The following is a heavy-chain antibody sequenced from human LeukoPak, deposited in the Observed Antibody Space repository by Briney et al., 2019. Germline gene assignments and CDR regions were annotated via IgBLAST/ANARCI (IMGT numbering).Heavy chain of an antibody. CDR3: AGGTYYGTGTRPGYLNY. Sequence: GGSLRLSCAASNFSVNNNYIDWVRQAPGKGLEWVSSLDNFGAKYYGDSVTGRFTVSRDLSKNTVYLQMSSLRADDTAVYYCAGGTYYGTGTRPGYLNYWGQGTLVTVSS. CDR1: NFSVNNNY. V-gene: IGHV3-53*01. D-gene: IGHD3-10*01. CDR2: LDNFGAK. J-gene: IGHJ4*02.